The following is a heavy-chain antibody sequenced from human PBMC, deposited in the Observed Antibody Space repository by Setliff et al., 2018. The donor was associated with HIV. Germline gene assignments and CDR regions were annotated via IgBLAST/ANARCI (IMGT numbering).Heavy chain of an antibody. D-gene: IGHD3-3*01. V-gene: IGHV4-38-2*01. CDR1: GYSISSCYY. Sequence: LSLTCAVSGYSISSCYYWGWIRQPPGRGLEWIGNIYHSRDTHYNPSLRSRVTISADTSKNHFSLKLSSVTAADTAVFYCARVPFTTGFDYWGQGILVTVSS. CDR3: ARVPFTTGFDY. CDR2: IYHSRDT. J-gene: IGHJ4*02.